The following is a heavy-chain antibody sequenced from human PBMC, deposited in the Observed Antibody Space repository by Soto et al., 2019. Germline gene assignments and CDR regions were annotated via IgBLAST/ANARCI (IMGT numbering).Heavy chain of an antibody. CDR3: AKEGLVRGVINDIDY. J-gene: IGHJ4*02. Sequence: EVQLLESGGGLVQPGGSLRLSCAASGFTFSSYGMGWVRQAPGKGLEWVSAISGSGDTTYYADSVKGRFTISRDNSKNTLYLQMNSLRAEDTAVYYCAKEGLVRGVINDIDYWGQGTLVTVSS. V-gene: IGHV3-23*01. CDR2: ISGSGDTT. CDR1: GFTFSSYG. D-gene: IGHD3-10*01.